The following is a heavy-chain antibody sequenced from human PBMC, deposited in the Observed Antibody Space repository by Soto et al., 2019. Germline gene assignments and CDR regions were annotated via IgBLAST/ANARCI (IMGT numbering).Heavy chain of an antibody. J-gene: IGHJ6*02. CDR1: GFTFSSYA. D-gene: IGHD6-6*01. V-gene: IGHV3-23*01. CDR2: ISGSGGST. Sequence: GGSLRLSCAASGFTFSSYAMSWVRQAPGKGLEWVSAISGSGGSTYYADSVKGRFTISRDNSKNTLYLQMNSLRAEDTAVYYCAKDSSSSPYYYYGMDVWGQGTTGTVAS. CDR3: AKDSSSSPYYYYGMDV.